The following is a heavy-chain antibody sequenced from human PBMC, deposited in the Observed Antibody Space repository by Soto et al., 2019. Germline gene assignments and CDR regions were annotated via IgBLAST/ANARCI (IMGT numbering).Heavy chain of an antibody. CDR2: IYYSGST. V-gene: IGHV4-59*01. J-gene: IGHJ4*02. CDR3: ARQALERQLVRRLYYFDY. Sequence: SETLSLTCTVSGGSISSYYWSWIRQPPGKGLEWIGYIYYSGSTNYNPSLKSRVTISVDTSKNQFSLKLSSVTAADTAVYYCARQALERQLVRRLYYFDYWGQGTLVTVSS. D-gene: IGHD6-13*01. CDR1: GGSISSYY.